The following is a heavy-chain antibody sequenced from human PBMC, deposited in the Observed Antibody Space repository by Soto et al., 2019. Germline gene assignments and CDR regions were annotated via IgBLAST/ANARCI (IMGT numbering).Heavy chain of an antibody. J-gene: IGHJ3*02. Sequence: SQTLSLTCAISGDSVSDNSAAWSWIRQSPSRGLEWLGRTYYRSKWFNDYAVSVKSRITISPDTPKNQFSLQLNSVTPEDTAVNYCGRWAHERGAFDIWGQGTMVTVSS. CDR3: GRWAHERGAFDI. D-gene: IGHD1-1*01. V-gene: IGHV6-1*01. CDR1: GDSVSDNSAA. CDR2: TYYRSKWFN.